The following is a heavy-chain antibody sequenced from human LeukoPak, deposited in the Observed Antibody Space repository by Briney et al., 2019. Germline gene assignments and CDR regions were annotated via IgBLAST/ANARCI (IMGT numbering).Heavy chain of an antibody. CDR2: IYHSGST. D-gene: IGHD6-6*01. CDR3: ARESYSSSSPYYYYYMDV. CDR1: GGSISSSNW. Sequence: SETLSLTCAVSGGSISSSNWWSWVRPPPGKGLEWIGEIYHSGSTNYNPSLKSRVTISVDKSKNQFSLKLSSVTAADTVVYYCARESYSSSSPYYYYYMDVWGKGTTVTVSS. V-gene: IGHV4-4*02. J-gene: IGHJ6*03.